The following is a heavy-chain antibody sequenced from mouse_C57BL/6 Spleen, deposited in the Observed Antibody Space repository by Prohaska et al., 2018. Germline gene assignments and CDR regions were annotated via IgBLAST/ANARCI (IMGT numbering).Heavy chain of an antibody. Sequence: PTDSYTNYNKKFKGKDTLTVDTSSSTAYMQHSSLTSEESAVYYCARSDGYYVTFYWGQGTLVTVSA. CDR2: PTDSYT. V-gene: IGHV1-50*01. J-gene: IGHJ3*01. D-gene: IGHD2-3*01. CDR3: ARSDGYYVTFY.